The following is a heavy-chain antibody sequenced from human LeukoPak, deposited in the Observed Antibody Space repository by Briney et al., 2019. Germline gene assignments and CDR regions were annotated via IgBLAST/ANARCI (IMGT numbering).Heavy chain of an antibody. V-gene: IGHV3-7*01. Sequence: GGSLRPSCAASGFTFSNYWMNWVRQAPGKGLEWVANIKQDGSEEYYVDSVRGRFTISRDNAKNLLYLQMNSLRAEDTAVYYCARDLQCGGDCHYDALDIWGQGTLVTVSS. CDR1: GFTFSNYW. D-gene: IGHD2-21*02. CDR3: ARDLQCGGDCHYDALDI. J-gene: IGHJ3*02. CDR2: IKQDGSEE.